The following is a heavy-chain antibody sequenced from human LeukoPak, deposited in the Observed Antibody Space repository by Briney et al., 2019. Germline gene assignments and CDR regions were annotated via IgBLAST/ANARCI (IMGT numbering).Heavy chain of an antibody. CDR3: ARDFLHLGG. CDR2: ISSSSSYI. CDR1: GFTLSDYS. J-gene: IGHJ3*01. D-gene: IGHD3-16*01. Sequence: GGSLRLSCAASGFTLSDYSMSWVGQAPGKGLEWVSSISSSSSYIYYADSVKGRFTISRDNAKHMLYLQMNSLRAEDTAVYYCARDFLHLGGWGQGTMVTVSS. V-gene: IGHV3-21*06.